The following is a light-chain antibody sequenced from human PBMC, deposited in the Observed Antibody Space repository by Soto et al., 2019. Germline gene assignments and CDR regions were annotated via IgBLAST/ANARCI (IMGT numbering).Light chain of an antibody. V-gene: IGLV1-47*02. CDR1: SSNIGSNY. CDR3: TAWDDSLSAWV. J-gene: IGLJ3*02. CDR2: SNT. Sequence: QAVLTQPPSASGTPGQRVTISCSGSSSNIGSNYVYWYQQLPGTAPKLLIYSNTQRPSGVPDRFSASKSGTSASLAISGLRSEDEADYYCTAWDDSLSAWVFGGGTKLTVL.